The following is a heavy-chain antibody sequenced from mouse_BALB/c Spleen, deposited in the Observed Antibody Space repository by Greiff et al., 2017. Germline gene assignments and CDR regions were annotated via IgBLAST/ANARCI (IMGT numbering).Heavy chain of an antibody. CDR3: ARGGGRDAMDY. V-gene: IGHV5-6*01. Sequence: EVKLMESGGDLVKPGGSLKLSCAASGFTFSSYGMSWVRQTPDKRLEWVATISSGGSYTYYPDSVKGRFTISRDNAKNTLYLQMSSLKSEDTAMYYCARGGGRDAMDYWGQGTSVTVSS. J-gene: IGHJ4*01. CDR2: ISSGGSYT. D-gene: IGHD1-1*01. CDR1: GFTFSSYG.